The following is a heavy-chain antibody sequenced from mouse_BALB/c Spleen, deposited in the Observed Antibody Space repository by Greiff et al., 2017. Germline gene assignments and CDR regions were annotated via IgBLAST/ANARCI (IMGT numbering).Heavy chain of an antibody. J-gene: IGHJ4*01. Sequence: EVQLQESGGGLVQPGGSLKLSCAASGFDFSRYWMSWVRQSPGKGLEWIGEINPDSSTINYTPSLKDKFIISRDNAKNTLYLQMSKVRSEDTALYYCARGAYYYGSSSYYAMDYWGQGTSVTVSS. CDR3: ARGAYYYGSSSYYAMDY. CDR2: INPDSSTI. D-gene: IGHD1-1*01. V-gene: IGHV4-1*02. CDR1: GFDFSRYW.